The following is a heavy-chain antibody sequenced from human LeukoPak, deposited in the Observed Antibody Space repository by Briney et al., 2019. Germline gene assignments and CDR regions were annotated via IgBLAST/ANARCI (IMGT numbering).Heavy chain of an antibody. CDR3: VRGYDFWSGPV. CDR2: MNPNSGNT. J-gene: IGHJ4*02. CDR1: GYTFTTYD. D-gene: IGHD3-3*01. Sequence: GASVTVSSMPSGYTFTTYDINWVRPAPGQGLEWRGWMNPNSGNTDYGQKFQGRVNMTRGTYISTAYMELSSLRSEDTAVYYCVRGYDFWSGPVWGQGTLVTVSS. V-gene: IGHV1-8*01.